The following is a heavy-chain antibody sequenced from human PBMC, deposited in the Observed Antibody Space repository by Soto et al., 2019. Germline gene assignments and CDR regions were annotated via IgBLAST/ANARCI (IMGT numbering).Heavy chain of an antibody. V-gene: IGHV4-34*01. D-gene: IGHD2-2*01. J-gene: IGHJ4*02. CDR1: GQSFSGHT. Sequence: QVQLQQWGAGLLKPSETLSLTCAAYGQSFSGHTWSWIRQSPGKGLRGLGEISQSGSTYYNPSLKTRATISADTSKNQFSLTLNSVTAADTGVFYCARGSGIAVIPGELEDVHYDYWGQGTLVSVSS. CDR3: ARGSGIAVIPGELEDVHYDY. CDR2: ISQSGST.